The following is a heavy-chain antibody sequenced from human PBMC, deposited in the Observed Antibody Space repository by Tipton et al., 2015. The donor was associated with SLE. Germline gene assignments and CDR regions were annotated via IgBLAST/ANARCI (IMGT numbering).Heavy chain of an antibody. CDR2: IYYSGST. Sequence: TLSLTCTVSGGSISSGGYYWSWIRQHPGKGLEWIGYIYYSGSTNYNPSLKSRVTISVDTSKNQFSLKLSSVTAADTAVYYCARDSGSVYGMYVWGQGTTVTVSS. D-gene: IGHD1-26*01. J-gene: IGHJ6*02. CDR1: GGSISSGGYY. CDR3: ARDSGSVYGMYV. V-gene: IGHV4-31*03.